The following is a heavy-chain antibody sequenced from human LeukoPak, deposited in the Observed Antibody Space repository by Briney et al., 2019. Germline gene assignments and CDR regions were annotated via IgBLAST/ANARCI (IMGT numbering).Heavy chain of an antibody. V-gene: IGHV4-59*08. CDR2: IYYSGST. D-gene: IGHD6-19*01. Sequence: SETLSLTCTVSGGSISSYYWSWIRQPPGKGLEWIGYIYYSGSTNYNPSLKSRVTISVDTSKNQFSLKLSSVTAADTAMYYCARLLDSSGWLFDYWGQGTLVTVSS. CDR3: ARLLDSSGWLFDY. CDR1: GGSISSYY. J-gene: IGHJ4*02.